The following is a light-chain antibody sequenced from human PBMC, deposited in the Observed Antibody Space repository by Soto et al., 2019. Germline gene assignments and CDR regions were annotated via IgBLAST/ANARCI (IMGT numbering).Light chain of an antibody. CDR2: ELS. CDR1: DSPLHSDGKTY. CDR3: LQSIQVPIT. Sequence: IVMTQTKISVPVAPGQPASISCRPSDSPLHSDGKTYVYWYLQQPGQPPHLLIYELSSRFSGVPEKFSGSGAGTDFTMKISRVEDEDAVVYYYLQSIQVPITLGQRRLLEVK. J-gene: IGKJ5*01. V-gene: IGKV2D-29*01.